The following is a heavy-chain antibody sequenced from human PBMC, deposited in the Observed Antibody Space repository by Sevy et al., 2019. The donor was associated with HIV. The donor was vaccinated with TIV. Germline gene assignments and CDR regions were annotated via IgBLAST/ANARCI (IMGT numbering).Heavy chain of an antibody. CDR3: ARESAVYYYDSSGYPRPGYYYYGMDV. CDR2: IIPIFGTA. J-gene: IGHJ6*02. V-gene: IGHV1-69*13. CDR1: GGTFSSYA. D-gene: IGHD3-22*01. Sequence: ASVKVSCKASGGTFSSYAISWVRQAPGQGLEWMGGIIPIFGTANYAQKFQGRVTITADESTSTAYKELRSLRSEDTAVYYCARESAVYYYDSSGYPRPGYYYYGMDVWGQGTTVTVSS.